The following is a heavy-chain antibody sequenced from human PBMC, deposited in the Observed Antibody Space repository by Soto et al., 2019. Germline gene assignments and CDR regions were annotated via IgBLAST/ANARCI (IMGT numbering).Heavy chain of an antibody. CDR3: ARDAAVGLFDY. Sequence: QVQLVQSGAEVKKPGASVKVSCKASGYTFTSYGISWVRQAPVQGLVWMGWISAYNCNTNYAQKLQGRVTMTTDTTTSTAYMELRSPRPDDTDVYYCARDAAVGLFDYWGQGTLVTVSS. J-gene: IGHJ4*02. D-gene: IGHD1-26*01. CDR1: GYTFTSYG. V-gene: IGHV1-18*01. CDR2: ISAYNCNT.